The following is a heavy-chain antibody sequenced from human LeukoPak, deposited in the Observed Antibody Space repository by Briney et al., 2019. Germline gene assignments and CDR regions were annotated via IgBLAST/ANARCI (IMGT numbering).Heavy chain of an antibody. CDR1: GGSISSGGYS. CDR3: ARGADYGADDY. V-gene: IGHV4-30-2*01. Sequence: SETLSLTCAVSGGSISSGGYSWSWIRQPPGTGLEWIGYIYHSGSTYYNPSLKSRVTISVDRSKNQFSLKLSSVTAADTAVYYCARGADYGADDYWGQGTLVTVSS. J-gene: IGHJ4*02. D-gene: IGHD4-17*01. CDR2: IYHSGST.